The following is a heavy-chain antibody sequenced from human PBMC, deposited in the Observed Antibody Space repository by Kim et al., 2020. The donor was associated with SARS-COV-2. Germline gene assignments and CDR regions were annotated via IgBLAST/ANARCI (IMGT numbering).Heavy chain of an antibody. CDR3: ARDRGVFWSGRNWFDP. CDR2: ISSSGSTI. D-gene: IGHD3-3*01. V-gene: IGHV3-48*03. Sequence: GGSLRLSCAASGFTFSSYEMNWVRQAPGKGLEWVSYISSSGSTIYYADSVKGRFTISRDNAKNSLYLQMNSLRAEDTAVYYCARDRGVFWSGRNWFDPWGQGTLVTVSS. CDR1: GFTFSSYE. J-gene: IGHJ5*02.